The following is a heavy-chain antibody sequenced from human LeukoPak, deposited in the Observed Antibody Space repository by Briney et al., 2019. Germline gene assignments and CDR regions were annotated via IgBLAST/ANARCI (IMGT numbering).Heavy chain of an antibody. V-gene: IGHV3-23*01. CDR1: GFTFSSYV. D-gene: IGHD3-10*01. CDR2: IGGSGGST. J-gene: IGHJ4*02. CDR3: AKTSASGGAFAD. Sequence: PGGSLSLSCAASGFTFSSYVMSWVRQAAGKGREWFSAIGGSGGSTYYADSVKGRFTISRDNYKKTMFLQMNSLRAEVPAVYCCAKTSASGGAFADWGQRILVSASS.